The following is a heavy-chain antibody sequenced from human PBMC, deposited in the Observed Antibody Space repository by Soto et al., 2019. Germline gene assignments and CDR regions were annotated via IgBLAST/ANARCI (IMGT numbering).Heavy chain of an antibody. V-gene: IGHV3-48*01. CDR3: ARELGFDAVARMDV. CDR1: GVTFSSYS. CDR2: ISSSSSSI. D-gene: IGHD6-19*01. J-gene: IGHJ6*02. Sequence: EVQLEESGGGLVQPGGSLRLSCTASGVTFSSYSMVWVRQAPGKGLEWVSYISSSSSSIYYADSVKGRFTTSRDNAKKPTYPQMNSLRVEDSGVYYCARELGFDAVARMDVWGQGTTVTVSS.